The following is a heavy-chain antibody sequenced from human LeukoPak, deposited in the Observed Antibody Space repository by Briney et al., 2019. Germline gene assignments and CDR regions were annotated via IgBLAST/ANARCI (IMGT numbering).Heavy chain of an antibody. CDR3: ARGGLEWLFYNWFDP. D-gene: IGHD3-3*01. CDR2: INHSGST. CDR1: GGSFSGYY. Sequence: SETLSLTCAVYGGSFSGYYWSWIRQPPGKGLEWIGEINHSGSTNYNPSLKSRVTISVDTSKNQFSLKLSSVTAANTAVYYCARGGLEWLFYNWFDPWGQGTLVTVSS. V-gene: IGHV4-34*01. J-gene: IGHJ5*02.